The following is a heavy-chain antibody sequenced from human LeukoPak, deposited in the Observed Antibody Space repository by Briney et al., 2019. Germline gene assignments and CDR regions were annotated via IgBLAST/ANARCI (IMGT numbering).Heavy chain of an antibody. CDR1: GFTFSTYT. Sequence: GGSLRLSCVASGFTFSTYTMTWVRQAPGKGLEWVSSISVSGGGTYYADSVRGRFTISRDNSKNTLFLHMNSLRAEDTAVYYCAKEDTAMVTGFDYWGQGTLVTVSS. CDR3: AKEDTAMVTGFDY. V-gene: IGHV3-23*01. D-gene: IGHD5-18*01. CDR2: ISVSGGGT. J-gene: IGHJ4*02.